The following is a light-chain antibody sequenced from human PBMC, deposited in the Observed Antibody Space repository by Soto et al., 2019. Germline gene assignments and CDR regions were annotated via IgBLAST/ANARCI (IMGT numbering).Light chain of an antibody. V-gene: IGLV1-40*01. CDR2: GNT. Sequence: QSVLTQPPSVSGAPGQRVTISCTGTSSKIGAGSDVHWYQPLPGTAPKLLIYGNTDRPSGVPDRVSGSKSGTSASLAITGLQAEDEADYYCQSYDSSSLSVVFGGGTQRTVL. CDR1: SSKIGAGSD. J-gene: IGLJ2*01. CDR3: QSYDSSSLSVV.